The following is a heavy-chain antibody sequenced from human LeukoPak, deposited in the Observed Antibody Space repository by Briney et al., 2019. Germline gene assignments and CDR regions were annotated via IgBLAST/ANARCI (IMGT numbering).Heavy chain of an antibody. CDR2: ISYDGSNK. D-gene: IGHD6-13*01. Sequence: GRSLRLSCAASGFTFSNYAMHWVRQAPGKGLEWVAVISYDGSNKYYADSVKGRFTISRDNSKNTPYLQMNSLRAEDTAVYYCARVKALGSSWYHAFDIWGQGTMVTVSS. V-gene: IGHV3-30*04. CDR3: ARVKALGSSWYHAFDI. CDR1: GFTFSNYA. J-gene: IGHJ3*02.